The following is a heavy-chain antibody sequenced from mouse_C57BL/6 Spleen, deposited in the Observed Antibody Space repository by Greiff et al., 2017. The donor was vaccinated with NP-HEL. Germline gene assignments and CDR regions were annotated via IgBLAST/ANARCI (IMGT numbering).Heavy chain of an antibody. CDR2: INPNNGGT. CDR1: GYTFTDYN. V-gene: IGHV1-22*01. J-gene: IGHJ4*01. Sequence: EVQLQESGPELVKPGASVKMSCKASGYTFTDYNMHWVKQSHGKSLEWIGYINPNNGGTSYNQKFKGKATLTVNKSSSTAYMELRSLTSEDSAVYYCATTGNYAMDYWGQGTSVTVSS. CDR3: ATTGNYAMDY. D-gene: IGHD4-1*01.